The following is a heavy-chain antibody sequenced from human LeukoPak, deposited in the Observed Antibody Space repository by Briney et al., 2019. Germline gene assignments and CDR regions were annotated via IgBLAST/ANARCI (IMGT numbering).Heavy chain of an antibody. D-gene: IGHD3-9*01. CDR1: GFTFISYS. V-gene: IGHV3-21*01. CDR2: ISSSSYI. J-gene: IGHJ6*03. CDR3: ARERYTSYYMDV. Sequence: PGGSLRLSCAASGFTFISYSMNWVRQAPGKGLEWVSSISSSSYIYYADSVRGRFTISRDNAKNSLYLQMNSLRAEDTAVYYCARERYTSYYMDVWGKGTTVTISS.